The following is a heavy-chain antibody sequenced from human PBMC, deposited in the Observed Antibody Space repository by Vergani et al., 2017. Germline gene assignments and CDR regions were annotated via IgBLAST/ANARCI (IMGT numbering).Heavy chain of an antibody. D-gene: IGHD2-2*01. CDR3: ARSIVVVPAGLYYYYYMDV. Sequence: QVQLQESGPGLVKPSETLSLTCTVAGGSISSYYWSWIRQPPGKGLEWIGYIYYSGSTNYNPSLKRRVTISVDTSKNQFSLKLSSVTAADTAVYYSARSIVVVPAGLYYYYYMDVWGKGTTVTVSS. CDR1: GGSISSYY. CDR2: IYYSGST. J-gene: IGHJ6*03. V-gene: IGHV4-59*01.